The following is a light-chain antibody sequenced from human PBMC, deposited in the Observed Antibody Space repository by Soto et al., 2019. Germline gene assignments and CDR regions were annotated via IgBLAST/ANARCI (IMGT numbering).Light chain of an antibody. V-gene: IGKV3-15*01. Sequence: EIVMTQSPATLSVSPGERATLSCRASQTVGTSLVWYQQKPGKAPSLLIYGASTRADGVPARFSGSGSGTAFTIPISSILSHDFLASYCQQQYDCQRTFGGGTEVEIK. CDR3: QQQYDCQRT. CDR2: GAS. J-gene: IGKJ4*02. CDR1: QTVGTS.